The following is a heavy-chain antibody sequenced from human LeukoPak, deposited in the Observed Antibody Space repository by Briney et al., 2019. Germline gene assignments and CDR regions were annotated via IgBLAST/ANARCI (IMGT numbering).Heavy chain of an antibody. CDR2: IYYSGST. CDR1: GGSISSYY. J-gene: IGHJ4*02. CDR3: ARGVHYDILTGYLYYFDY. Sequence: SETLSLTCTVPGGSISSYYWSWIRQPPGKGLEWIGYIYYSGSTNYNPSLKSRVTISVDTSKNQFSLKLSSVTAADTAVYYCARGVHYDILTGYLYYFDYWGQGTLVTVSS. V-gene: IGHV4-59*01. D-gene: IGHD3-9*01.